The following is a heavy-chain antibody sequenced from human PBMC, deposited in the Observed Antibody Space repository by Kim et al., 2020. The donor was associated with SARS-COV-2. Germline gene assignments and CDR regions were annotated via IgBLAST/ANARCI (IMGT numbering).Heavy chain of an antibody. J-gene: IGHJ4*02. CDR1: SASLSSGGYS. D-gene: IGHD4-17*01. CDR3: AREGYGDPHY. Sequence: SETLSLTCTVSSASLSSGGYSWSWIRQHPGKGLEWIGYIYYTGSAYYNPSLESRVTISIDTSKNQFSLNLSSVTAADTAVYYCAREGYGDPHYWGQGTLV. V-gene: IGHV4-31*03. CDR2: IYYTGSA.